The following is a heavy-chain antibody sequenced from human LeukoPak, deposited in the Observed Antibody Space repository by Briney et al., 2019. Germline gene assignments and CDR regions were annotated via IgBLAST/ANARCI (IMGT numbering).Heavy chain of an antibody. V-gene: IGHV3-13*04. D-gene: IGHD3-10*01. J-gene: IGHJ3*02. CDR2: IGTAGDT. CDR3: ARGRGWGTFDI. Sequence: GRSLRLSCAASGFTFSSYDMHWVRQGTGKGLEWVSAIGTAGDTYYPGSVKGRFTTSRENAKNSLYLQMNSLRVGDTAVYYCARGRGWGTFDIWGQGTMVTVSS. CDR1: GFTFSSYD.